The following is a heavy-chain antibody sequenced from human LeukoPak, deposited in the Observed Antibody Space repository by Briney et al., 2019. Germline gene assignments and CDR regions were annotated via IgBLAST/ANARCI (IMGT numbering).Heavy chain of an antibody. Sequence: SGGSLRLSCTASGFTFTAYAMTWVRQAPGKGLEWVSAISGSGGSTYYADSVKGRFTISRDNSKNTLYLQMNSLRAEDTAVYYCAKLPGAIDYWGQGTLVTVSS. V-gene: IGHV3-23*01. CDR3: AKLPGAIDY. CDR2: ISGSGGST. J-gene: IGHJ4*02. CDR1: GFTFTAYA. D-gene: IGHD4/OR15-4a*01.